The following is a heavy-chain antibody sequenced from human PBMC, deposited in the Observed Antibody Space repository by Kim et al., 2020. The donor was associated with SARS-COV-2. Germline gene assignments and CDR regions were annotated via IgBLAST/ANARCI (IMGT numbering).Heavy chain of an antibody. CDR2: ISGSGGST. J-gene: IGHJ4*02. Sequence: GGSLRLSCAASGFTFSNYAMSWVRQAPGKGLEWVSGISGSGGSTYFADSVKGRFTISRDNSKNTLYLQMNSLRAEDTAVYYCGSGSYYPDYWGQGTLVTV. CDR3: GSGSYYPDY. D-gene: IGHD3-10*01. V-gene: IGHV3-23*01. CDR1: GFTFSNYA.